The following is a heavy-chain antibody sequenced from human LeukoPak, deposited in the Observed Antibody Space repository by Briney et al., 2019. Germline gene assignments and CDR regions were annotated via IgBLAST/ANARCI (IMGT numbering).Heavy chain of an antibody. CDR3: ARRTTGDDY. Sequence: QPGGSLRLSCAASGFTFSNYEMNWARQAPGRGLEWVSYISSSGLTMYYADSEKGRFTISRDNPKNSLYLQMNSLRAEDTAVYYCARRTTGDDYWGQGTLVTVSS. D-gene: IGHD4-17*01. CDR1: GFTFSNYE. CDR2: ISSSGLTM. J-gene: IGHJ4*02. V-gene: IGHV3-48*03.